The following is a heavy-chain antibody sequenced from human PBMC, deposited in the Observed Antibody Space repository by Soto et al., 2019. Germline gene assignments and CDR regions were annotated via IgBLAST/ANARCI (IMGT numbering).Heavy chain of an antibody. CDR3: SPLITPPYRGV. V-gene: IGHV3-48*01. Sequence: GGSLRLSCAASGFTFISYGMTWVRQAPGKGLEWVSHITRTGTVYYADSVKGRFTISRDNAKESLYLQMNSLRAEDTAVYYCSPLITPPYRGVWGKGTPVTV. J-gene: IGHJ6*03. CDR2: ITRTGTV. CDR1: GFTFISYG.